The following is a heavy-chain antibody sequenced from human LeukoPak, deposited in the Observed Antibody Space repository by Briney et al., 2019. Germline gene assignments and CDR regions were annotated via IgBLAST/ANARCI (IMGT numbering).Heavy chain of an antibody. CDR3: ASGEYCSSTSCSPRIDAFDI. CDR1: GYTFTSYY. J-gene: IGHJ3*02. Sequence: ASVKVSCKASGYTFTSYYMHWVRQAPGQGLEWMGIINPSGGSTSYAQKFQGRVTMTRDTSTSTVYMELSSLRSEDTAVYYCASGEYCSSTSCSPRIDAFDISGQGTMVTVSS. V-gene: IGHV1-46*01. CDR2: INPSGGST. D-gene: IGHD2-2*01.